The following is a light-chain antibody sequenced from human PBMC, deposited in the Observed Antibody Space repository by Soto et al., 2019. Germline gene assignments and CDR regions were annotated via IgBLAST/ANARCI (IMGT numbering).Light chain of an antibody. CDR3: QQYGSSLGVT. CDR2: GAS. CDR1: QSVSSSY. J-gene: IGKJ4*01. V-gene: IGKV3-20*01. Sequence: EIVLTQSPGSLSLSPMERATLSCRASQSVSSSYLAWYQQKPGQAPRLLIYGASSRATGIPDRFSGSGSGTDFTLTISRLEPEHFAVYYCQQYGSSLGVTFGGGTKVDIK.